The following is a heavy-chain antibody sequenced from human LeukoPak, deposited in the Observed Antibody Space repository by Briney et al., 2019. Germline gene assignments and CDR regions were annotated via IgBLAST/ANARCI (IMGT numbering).Heavy chain of an antibody. D-gene: IGHD6-6*01. CDR1: GGTFSSYA. V-gene: IGHV1-69*05. J-gene: IGHJ5*02. CDR3: ARGGLQGVLYGSSSLWFDP. Sequence: SVKVSCKASGGTFSSYAISWVRQAPGQGLEWMGRIIPIFGTANYAQKFQGRVTITTDESTSTAYMELSSLRSEDTAVYYCARGGLQGVLYGSSSLWFDPWGQGTLVTVSS. CDR2: IIPIFGTA.